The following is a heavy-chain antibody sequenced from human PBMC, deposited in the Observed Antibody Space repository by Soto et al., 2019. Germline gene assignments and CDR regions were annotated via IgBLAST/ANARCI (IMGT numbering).Heavy chain of an antibody. V-gene: IGHV3-30-3*01. J-gene: IGHJ6*02. CDR1: GFTFSSYA. D-gene: IGHD3-10*01. CDR3: ARVRDHRGNYYYGMEV. CDR2: ISYDGSNK. Sequence: GSLRLSCAASGFTFSSYAMHWVRQAPGKGLEWVAVISYDGSNKYYADSVKGRFTISRDNSKNTLYLQMNSLRAEDTAVYYCARVRDHRGNYYYGMEVWGQGPTVTVS.